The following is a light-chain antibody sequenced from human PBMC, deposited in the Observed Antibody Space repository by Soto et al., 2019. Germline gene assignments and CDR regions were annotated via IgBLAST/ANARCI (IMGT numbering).Light chain of an antibody. J-gene: IGLJ2*01. CDR2: EVN. CDR3: SSYAGSNNFVV. Sequence: QSVLTQPASVSGSPGQSISFSCAGSNSDVGSSVYVSWYRQHPGKAPQLIIYEVNKRPSGVPDRFSGSKSGKTASLTVSGLQAEDEADYYCSSYAGSNNFVVFGGGTKLTVL. CDR1: NSDVGSSVY. V-gene: IGLV2-8*01.